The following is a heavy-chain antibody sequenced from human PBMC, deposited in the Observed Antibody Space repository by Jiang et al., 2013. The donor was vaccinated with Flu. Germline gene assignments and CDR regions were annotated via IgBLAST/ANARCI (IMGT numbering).Heavy chain of an antibody. CDR2: IFYTGYA. Sequence: LLKPSETLSLTCNVPGDSISSSSSSYYWGWIRQPPGKGLEWIGSIFYTGYAYYNPSLESRVTISVDTSKNEFSLELTSVTAADTAVYYCARQMKGYNWNYFDYWGQGTLVTVSS. D-gene: IGHD1-20*01. CDR1: GDSISSSSSSYY. V-gene: IGHV4-39*01. CDR3: ARQMKGYNWNYFDY. J-gene: IGHJ4*02.